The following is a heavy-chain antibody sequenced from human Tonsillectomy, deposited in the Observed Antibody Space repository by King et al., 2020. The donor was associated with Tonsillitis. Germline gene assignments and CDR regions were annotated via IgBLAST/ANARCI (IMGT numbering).Heavy chain of an antibody. J-gene: IGHJ4*02. CDR1: GGSISSYY. CDR3: AGKSNGRLVDFDY. CDR2: IYYSGST. Sequence: VQLQESGPGLVKPSETLSLTCTVSGGSISSYYWSWLRQPPGKGLEWIGYIYYSGSTNYNPSLKSRVTISVDTSKNQFSLKLSSVTAADTAVYYCAGKSNGRLVDFDYWGQGTLVTVSS. D-gene: IGHD2-15*01. V-gene: IGHV4-59*01.